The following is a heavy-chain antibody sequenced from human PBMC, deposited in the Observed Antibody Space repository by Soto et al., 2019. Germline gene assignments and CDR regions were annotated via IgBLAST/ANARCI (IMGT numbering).Heavy chain of an antibody. CDR1: SATIRSSC. Sequence: SVPLSLTWTVASATIRSSCWSWIRQPPGGGLEWLGYIHYTGTTNRNPSLGSRVTMSLDSSKNQFSLKLTAVTAADTAVYYCARGGSNWFDPWGQGTLVTVSS. D-gene: IGHD3-10*01. J-gene: IGHJ5*02. V-gene: IGHV4-59*01. CDR2: IHYTGTT. CDR3: ARGGSNWFDP.